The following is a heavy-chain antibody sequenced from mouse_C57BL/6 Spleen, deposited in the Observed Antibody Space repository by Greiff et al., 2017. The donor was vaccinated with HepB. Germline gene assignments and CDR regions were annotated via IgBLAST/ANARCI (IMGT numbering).Heavy chain of an antibody. Sequence: EVQRVESGGGLVKPGGSLKLSCAASGFTFSDYGMHWVRQAPEKGLEWVAYISSGSSTIYYADTVKGRFTISRDNAKNTLFLQMTSLRSEDTAMYYCARRGIYYYGSSHWYFEVWGTGTTVTVSS. D-gene: IGHD1-1*01. V-gene: IGHV5-17*01. CDR1: GFTFSDYG. CDR3: ARRGIYYYGSSHWYFEV. CDR2: ISSGSSTI. J-gene: IGHJ1*03.